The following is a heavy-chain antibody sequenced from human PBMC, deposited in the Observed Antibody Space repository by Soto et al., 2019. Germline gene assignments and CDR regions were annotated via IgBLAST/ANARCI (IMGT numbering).Heavy chain of an antibody. CDR2: ISWDGGST. V-gene: IGHV3-43*01. CDR3: AKDTEGAVDY. Sequence: EVQLVESGGVVVQPGGSLRLSCAASGFTFDDYTMHWVRQAPGKGLEWVSLISWDGGSTYYADSVKGRFTISRDNSKNSLYMQMNSLRTEDTALYYCAKDTEGAVDYWGQGTLVTVSS. J-gene: IGHJ4*02. D-gene: IGHD1-26*01. CDR1: GFTFDDYT.